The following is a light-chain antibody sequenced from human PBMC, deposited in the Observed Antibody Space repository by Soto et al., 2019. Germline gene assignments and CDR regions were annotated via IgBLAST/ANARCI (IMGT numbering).Light chain of an antibody. J-gene: IGKJ2*01. V-gene: IGKV3-20*01. CDR1: QSVSSSY. Sequence: EIVLTQSPGTLSLSPGERVTLSCRASQSVSSSYLGWFQQRPGQAPRLLIDDTSNRATGIPDRFSGSGSGTDFTLTISRLEPEDFAVYYCHQYSGPQYTVGQGTKLEIK. CDR2: DTS. CDR3: HQYSGPQYT.